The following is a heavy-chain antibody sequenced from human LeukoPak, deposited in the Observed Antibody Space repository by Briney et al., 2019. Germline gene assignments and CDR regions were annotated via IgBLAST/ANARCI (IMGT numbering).Heavy chain of an antibody. J-gene: IGHJ4*02. CDR2: ISISDGST. D-gene: IGHD5-24*01. CDR1: GFTFSSYA. V-gene: IGHV3-23*01. Sequence: GGSLRLSCAASGFTFSSYAMNWVRQAPGKGLEWVSSISISDGSTYYADFVKGRFTISRDNSKNTLHLQMNSLRAEDTAVYYCAKSLGVGGYTRYKGFDQWGQGTLVTVSS. CDR3: AKSLGVGGYTRYKGFDQ.